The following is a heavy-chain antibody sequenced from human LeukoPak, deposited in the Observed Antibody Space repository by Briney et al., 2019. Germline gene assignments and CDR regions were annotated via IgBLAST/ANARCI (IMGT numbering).Heavy chain of an antibody. Sequence: SETLSLTCTVSGGSISSSSYSWGWIRQPPGKGLEWIGSIYYSGSTYYNPSLKSRVTISVDTSKNQFSLKLSSVTAADTAVHYCARRKRGGLLLIRVFDYWGQGTLVTVSS. V-gene: IGHV4-39*01. CDR3: ARRKRGGLLLIRVFDY. CDR1: GGSISSSSYS. D-gene: IGHD3-22*01. J-gene: IGHJ4*02. CDR2: IYYSGST.